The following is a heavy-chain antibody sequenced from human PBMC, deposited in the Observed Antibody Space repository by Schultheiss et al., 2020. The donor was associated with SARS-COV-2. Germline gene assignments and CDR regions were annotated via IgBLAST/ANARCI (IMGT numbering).Heavy chain of an antibody. J-gene: IGHJ3*02. CDR2: MNAYNGGT. CDR1: GYTFANFG. CDR3: VKDLRTASVGTNGAFDI. V-gene: IGHV1-18*04. Sequence: ASVKVSCKASGYTFANFGISWVRQAPGQGLEWLGWMNAYNGGTNYAQRFQGRVTMTTDTSSSTAYLELRSLRPDDTAVYYCVKDLRTASVGTNGAFDIWGQGTVVTVSS. D-gene: IGHD1-14*01.